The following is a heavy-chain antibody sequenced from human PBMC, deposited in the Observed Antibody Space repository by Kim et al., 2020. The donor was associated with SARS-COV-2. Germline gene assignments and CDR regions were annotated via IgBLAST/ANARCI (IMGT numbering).Heavy chain of an antibody. CDR3: AKGFGGWFDSSGQAYGMDV. CDR1: GFTFRGYG. J-gene: IGHJ6*01. CDR2: MSCDGSTK. Sequence: GGSLRLSCAASGFTFRGYGMHWVRQAPGKGLEWVAVMSCDGSTKYYADSVRGRFTISRDNSKNTLDLQMNSLRVEDTAVYYCAKGFGGWFDSSGQAYGMDVGGQRTTVTVSS. V-gene: IGHV3-30*18. D-gene: IGHD3-22*01.